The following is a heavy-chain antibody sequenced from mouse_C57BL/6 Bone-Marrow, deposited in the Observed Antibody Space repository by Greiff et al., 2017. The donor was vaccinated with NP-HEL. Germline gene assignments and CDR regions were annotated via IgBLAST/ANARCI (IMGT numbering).Heavy chain of an antibody. CDR1: GFNIKDYY. CDR3: TTDPRDGYYVVAY. CDR2: IDPEDGDT. D-gene: IGHD2-3*01. J-gene: IGHJ3*01. V-gene: IGHV14-1*01. Sequence: EVKLQQSGAELVRPGASVKLSCTASGFNIKDYYMHWVKQRPEQGLEWIGRIDPEDGDTEYAPKFQGKATMTADTSSNPAYLQLIRLTSEDTAGYYCTTDPRDGYYVVAYWGQGTLVTVSA.